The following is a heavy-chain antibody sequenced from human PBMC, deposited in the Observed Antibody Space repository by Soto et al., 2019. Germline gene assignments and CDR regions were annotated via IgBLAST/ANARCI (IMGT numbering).Heavy chain of an antibody. D-gene: IGHD1-1*01. CDR1: GGSVRAPDW. Sequence: SETLSLTCTLSGGSVRAPDWWNWVRQSPDKGLEWIAEVHISGHSNYNPSLRSRVSVSIDSSKNQFYLNLNSVTAADTAIYYCARVRQGCSANNCYFDPWGQGTQVTVS. J-gene: IGHJ5*01. CDR2: VHISGHS. CDR3: ARVRQGCSANNCYFDP. V-gene: IGHV4-4*02.